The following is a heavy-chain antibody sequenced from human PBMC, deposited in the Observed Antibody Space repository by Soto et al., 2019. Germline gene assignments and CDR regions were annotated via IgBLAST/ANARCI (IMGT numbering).Heavy chain of an antibody. CDR1: GFTFSSYA. J-gene: IGHJ6*03. CDR3: AKFVYAAMAYYYYMDV. CDR2: ISGSGGST. Sequence: EVQLLESGGGLVQPGGSLRLSCAASGFTFSSYAMSWVRQAPGKGLEWVSAISGSGGSTYYADSVKGRFTISRDNSKNTLYLQTNSLRAEDTAVYYCAKFVYAAMAYYYYMDVWGKGTTVTVSS. D-gene: IGHD2-2*01. V-gene: IGHV3-23*01.